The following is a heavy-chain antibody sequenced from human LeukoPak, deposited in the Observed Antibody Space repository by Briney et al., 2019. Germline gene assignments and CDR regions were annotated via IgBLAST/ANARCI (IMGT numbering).Heavy chain of an antibody. CDR3: AKAGYSSGWSHLDY. J-gene: IGHJ4*02. Sequence: PGGSLRLSCAASGFTFDDYAMHWVRQAPGKGLEWVSGITWNSGSIAYADSVKGRFTISRDNAKNSLYLQMKSLRAEDMALYYCAKAGYSSGWSHLDYWGQGTLVTVSS. CDR2: ITWNSGSI. D-gene: IGHD6-19*01. CDR1: GFTFDDYA. V-gene: IGHV3-9*03.